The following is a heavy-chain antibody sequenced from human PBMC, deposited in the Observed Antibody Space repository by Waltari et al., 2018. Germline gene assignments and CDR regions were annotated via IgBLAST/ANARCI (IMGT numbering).Heavy chain of an antibody. Sequence: VQLVASGGGLVKSGGSLRLSCEPSGFLFRRYNMHWVRQGPGKGLEWVSSITRDGFSIYYADSVKGRFTVSRDNAKNSLYVQMNNLGAEDTAVYYCAREYYYDGSTYDQWGQGTLVTVSS. J-gene: IGHJ4*02. V-gene: IGHV3-21*01. D-gene: IGHD3-22*01. CDR2: ITRDGFSI. CDR3: AREYYYDGSTYDQ. CDR1: GFLFRRYN.